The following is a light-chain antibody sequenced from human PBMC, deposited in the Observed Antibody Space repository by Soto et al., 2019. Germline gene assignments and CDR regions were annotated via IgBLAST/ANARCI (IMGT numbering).Light chain of an antibody. CDR1: QSVSSNN. CDR3: QQYGNSLWT. J-gene: IGKJ1*01. Sequence: IVLTQSPDTLSLSPGERATLSCRASQSVSSNNLVWYQQKVGQATTLLIYGASSRATGIPDRFSGSGSGTDFTLSISRLETEDFAVYYCQQYGNSLWTYGQGTKVEIK. CDR2: GAS. V-gene: IGKV3-20*01.